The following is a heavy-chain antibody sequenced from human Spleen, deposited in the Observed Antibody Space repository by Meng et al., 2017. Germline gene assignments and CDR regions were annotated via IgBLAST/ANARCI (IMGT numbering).Heavy chain of an antibody. D-gene: IGHD5-12*01. Sequence: GGSLRLSCTVSGGSINSGSYYWIAWVRQMPGKGLEWMGIIYPGDSDTRYSPSFQGQVTISADKSISTAYLQWSSLKASDTAMYYCARLGQWLTYGMDVWGQGTTVTVSS. CDR3: ARLGQWLTYGMDV. CDR2: IYPGDSDT. CDR1: GGSINSGSYYW. V-gene: IGHV5-51*01. J-gene: IGHJ6*02.